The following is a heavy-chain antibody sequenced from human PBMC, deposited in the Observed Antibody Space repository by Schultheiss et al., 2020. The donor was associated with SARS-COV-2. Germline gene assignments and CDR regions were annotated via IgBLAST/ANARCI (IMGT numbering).Heavy chain of an antibody. CDR3: ARAHQYCSGGSCYPDAFDI. CDR1: GGSISSSSYY. D-gene: IGHD2-15*01. Sequence: SETLSLTCTVSGGSISSSSYYWGWIRQPPGKGLEWIGYIYYSGSTNYNPSLKSRVTISVDTSKNQFSLKLSSVTAADTAVYYCARAHQYCSGGSCYPDAFDIWGQGTMVTVSS. CDR2: IYYSGST. J-gene: IGHJ3*02. V-gene: IGHV4-61*05.